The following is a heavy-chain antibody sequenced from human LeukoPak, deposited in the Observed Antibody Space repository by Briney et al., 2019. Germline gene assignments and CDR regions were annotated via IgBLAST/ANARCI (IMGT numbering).Heavy chain of an antibody. Sequence: PGGSLRLSCAASGFTFSHCGMHWVRQAPGKGLEWVSSISSSSSYIYYADSVKGRFTISRDNAKNSLYLQMNSLRAEDTAVYYCARAPYSSSWYIDYWGQGTLVTVSS. CDR3: ARAPYSSSWYIDY. V-gene: IGHV3-21*01. J-gene: IGHJ4*02. CDR2: ISSSSSYI. D-gene: IGHD6-13*01. CDR1: GFTFSHCG.